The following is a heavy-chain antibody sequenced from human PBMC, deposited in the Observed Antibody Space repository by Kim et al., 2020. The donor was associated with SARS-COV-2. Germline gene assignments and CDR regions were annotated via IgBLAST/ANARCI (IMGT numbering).Heavy chain of an antibody. D-gene: IGHD3-22*01. CDR2: FYYSGST. J-gene: IGHJ4*02. CDR1: GGSISSSSYY. Sequence: SETLSLTCTVSGGSISSSSYYWGWIRQPPGKGLEWIGSFYYSGSTYYNPSLKSRVTISVDTSKNQFSLKLSSVTAADTAVYYCARQVTMIVVVIKFVGFFDYWGQGTLVTVSS. CDR3: ARQVTMIVVVIKFVGFFDY. V-gene: IGHV4-39*01.